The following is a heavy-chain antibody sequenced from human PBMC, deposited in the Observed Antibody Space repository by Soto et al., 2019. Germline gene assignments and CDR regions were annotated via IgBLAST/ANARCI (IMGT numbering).Heavy chain of an antibody. D-gene: IGHD6-13*01. Sequence: GGSLRLSCAASGFTFSSYGMHWVRQAPGKGLEWVAVISYDGSNKYYADSVKGRFTISRDNSKNTLYLQMNSLRAEDTAVYYCAKETIAAAGKSYGMDVWGQGTTVTVSS. V-gene: IGHV3-30*18. CDR1: GFTFSSYG. CDR3: AKETIAAAGKSYGMDV. CDR2: ISYDGSNK. J-gene: IGHJ6*02.